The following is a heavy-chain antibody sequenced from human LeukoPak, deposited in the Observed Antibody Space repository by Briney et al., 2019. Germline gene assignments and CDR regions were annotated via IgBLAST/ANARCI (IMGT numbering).Heavy chain of an antibody. V-gene: IGHV4-59*01. J-gene: IGHJ4*02. CDR2: IYYTGST. Sequence: SETLSLTCTVSGGSISSYYWNWVRQPPGKGLEWLGYIYYTGSTNYNPSLKSRVTIPVDTSKNQFSLRLTSVTAADTAVFYCARDRGIRYFDSWGQGTLVTVSS. CDR3: ARDRGIRYFDS. CDR1: GGSISSYY. D-gene: IGHD2-15*01.